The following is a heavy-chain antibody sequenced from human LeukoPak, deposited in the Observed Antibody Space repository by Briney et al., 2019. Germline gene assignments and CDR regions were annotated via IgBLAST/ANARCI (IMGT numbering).Heavy chain of an antibody. D-gene: IGHD4-11*01. CDR2: ITGSGDNT. Sequence: GRSLRLSCAASGFTFSNYAMHWVRQAPGKGLEWVSGITGSGDNTYYTDSLKGRFTISRDNSKNTLFLQMSSLRADDTAVYYCAKDRVTTVTTFFSQFDYWGQGTLVTVSS. CDR1: GFTFSNYA. V-gene: IGHV3-23*01. J-gene: IGHJ4*02. CDR3: AKDRVTTVTTFFSQFDY.